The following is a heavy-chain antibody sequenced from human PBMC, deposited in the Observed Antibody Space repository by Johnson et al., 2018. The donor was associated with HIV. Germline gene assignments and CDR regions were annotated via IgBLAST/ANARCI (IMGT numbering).Heavy chain of an antibody. CDR2: ISYDGSNK. CDR1: GFTFSSYG. V-gene: IGHV3-30*03. J-gene: IGHJ3*02. D-gene: IGHD2-8*01. Sequence: QVQLVESGGGVVQPGRSLRLSCAASGFTFSSYGMHWVRQAPGKGLEWVAVISYDGSNKYYADSVKGRFTISRDNSKNTLYLQMNSLRAEDTAVYYWARDNIVLMVGGAFDIWGTGTMVTVSS. CDR3: ARDNIVLMVGGAFDI.